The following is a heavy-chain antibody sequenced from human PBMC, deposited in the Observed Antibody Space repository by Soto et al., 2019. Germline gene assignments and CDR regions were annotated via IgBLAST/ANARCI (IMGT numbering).Heavy chain of an antibody. J-gene: IGHJ4*02. D-gene: IGHD3-10*01. CDR1: GFTFSNSW. Sequence: GSLRLSCAASGFTFSNSWMGWVRQAPGKGLEWVATIKQDGSETYYVDSVKGRLTISRDNARNSLYLQMNSLRAEDTAVYYCARLATLLYGSGSDYWGQGTLVTVSS. V-gene: IGHV3-7*01. CDR3: ARLATLLYGSGSDY. CDR2: IKQDGSET.